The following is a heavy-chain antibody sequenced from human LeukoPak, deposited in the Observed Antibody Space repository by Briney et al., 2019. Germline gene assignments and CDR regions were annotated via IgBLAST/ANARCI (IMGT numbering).Heavy chain of an antibody. CDR2: INPNSGGT. J-gene: IGHJ4*02. Sequence: ASVKVSCKASGYTFTGYYMHWVRQAPGQGLEWMGRINPNSGGTNYAQKFQGRVTMTRDTSISTAYMELSRLRSDDTAVYYCARYGIASDKELDYWGQGTLVTVSS. CDR3: ARYGIASDKELDY. D-gene: IGHD3-9*01. V-gene: IGHV1-2*06. CDR1: GYTFTGYY.